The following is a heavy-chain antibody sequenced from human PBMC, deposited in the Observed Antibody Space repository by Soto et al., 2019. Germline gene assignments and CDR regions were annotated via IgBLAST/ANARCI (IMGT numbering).Heavy chain of an antibody. CDR3: AVYAARHSFGP. CDR2: IYVGGGT. Sequence: EVHLVESGGDLVQPGGSLRLSGAASGLAVSTDYMTWVRQAPGKGLEWVSLIYVGGGTYYADSVKGRFTISRDNSNSTLYLQMNSLRAEDTAVYYCAVYAARHSFGPWGQGTLVTVSS. CDR1: GLAVSTDY. J-gene: IGHJ5*02. V-gene: IGHV3-66*01. D-gene: IGHD6-6*01.